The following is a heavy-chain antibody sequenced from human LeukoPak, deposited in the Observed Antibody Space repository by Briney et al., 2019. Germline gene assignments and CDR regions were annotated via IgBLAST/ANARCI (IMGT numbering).Heavy chain of an antibody. D-gene: IGHD1-26*01. Sequence: SETLSLTCTVPGGSVRSYYWSWIRQPPGEGLEWTAYIHNSGSTNYNPSLKSRVTISVDTSKNHFSLKLSSVTAADTAVYYCVRDWEGFNFDIWGQGTMVTVSS. CDR1: GGSVRSYY. CDR2: IHNSGST. CDR3: VRDWEGFNFDI. V-gene: IGHV4-59*02. J-gene: IGHJ3*02.